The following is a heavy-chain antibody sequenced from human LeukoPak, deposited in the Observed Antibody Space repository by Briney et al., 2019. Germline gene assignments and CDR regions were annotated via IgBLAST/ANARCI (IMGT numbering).Heavy chain of an antibody. V-gene: IGHV3-23*01. CDR1: GFTFSSYA. J-gene: IGHJ4*02. CDR2: ISGSGGST. CDR3: AKEEIGYCSSTSCYTPYYFDY. D-gene: IGHD2-2*02. Sequence: GGSLRLSCAASGFTFSSYALSWVRQAPGKGLEWVSAISGSGGSTYYADSVKGRFTISRDNSKNTLYLQMNSLRAEDTAVYYCAKEEIGYCSSTSCYTPYYFDYWGQGTLVTVSS.